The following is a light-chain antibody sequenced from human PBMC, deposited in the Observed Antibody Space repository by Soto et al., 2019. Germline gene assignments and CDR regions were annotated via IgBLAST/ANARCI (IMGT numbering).Light chain of an antibody. Sequence: MTQSPATLSVSPGERATLSCRASQSVSSSLAWYQQKPGKAPKVLISEASTLQRRVPSRFSGSGFGTEFTLTLSSLQPHDFATSNCQQDSSHFGGGTKVEIK. J-gene: IGKJ4*01. CDR1: QSVSSS. CDR3: QQDSSH. V-gene: IGKV1-5*01. CDR2: EAS.